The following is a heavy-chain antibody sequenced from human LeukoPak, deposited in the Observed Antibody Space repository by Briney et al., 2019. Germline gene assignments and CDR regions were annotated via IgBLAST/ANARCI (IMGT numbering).Heavy chain of an antibody. J-gene: IGHJ4*02. CDR3: ARDLGDNWNYGRGPFDY. CDR2: IYYSGST. Sequence: SETLSLTCTVSGGSISSSSYYWGWIRQPPRKGLEWIGSIYYSGSTYYNPSLKSRVTISVDTSKNQFSLKLSSVTAADTAVYYCARDLGDNWNYGRGPFDYWGQETLVTVSS. V-gene: IGHV4-39*07. CDR1: GGSISSSSYY. D-gene: IGHD1-7*01.